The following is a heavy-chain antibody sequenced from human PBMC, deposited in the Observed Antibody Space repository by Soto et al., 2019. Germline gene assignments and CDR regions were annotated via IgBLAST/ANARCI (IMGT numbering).Heavy chain of an antibody. CDR3: ARAKQWLPQVDD. Sequence: XEILSLSVAVYGGSFSGYYWSWLRQPPGKGLEWIGESNHSGSTNYKPSLKSRVTISVDTSKNQFSLKLSSVTAADTAVYYCARAKQWLPQVDDWGQGTLVTVSS. CDR1: GGSFSGYY. D-gene: IGHD6-19*01. J-gene: IGHJ4*02. V-gene: IGHV4-34*01. CDR2: SNHSGST.